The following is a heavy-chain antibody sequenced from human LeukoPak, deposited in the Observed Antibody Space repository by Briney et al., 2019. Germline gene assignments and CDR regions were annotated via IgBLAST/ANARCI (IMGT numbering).Heavy chain of an antibody. J-gene: IGHJ6*02. V-gene: IGHV3-11*05. CDR1: GFTFSENY. CDR3: ARDRLASGYVFADIYYYGMDV. D-gene: IGHD5-12*01. Sequence: GGSLRLSCAASGFTFSENYMRGMRQAPGKGLEWVSYISSSSSYTNYADSVKGRFTISRDNAKNSLYLQMNSLRAEDTAVYYCARDRLASGYVFADIYYYGMDVWGQGTTVTVSS. CDR2: ISSSSSYT.